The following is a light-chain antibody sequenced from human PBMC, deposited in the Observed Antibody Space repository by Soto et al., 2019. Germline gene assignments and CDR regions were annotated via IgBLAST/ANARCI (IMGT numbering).Light chain of an antibody. J-gene: IGLJ2*01. CDR1: STDVGGSDL. Sequence: QSVLTQPASVSASPGQSITISCTGTSTDVGGSDLVSWYQHYPGKAPKLLIYEGTERPSGVSNRFSGSKSGNTASLAISGLHAEDEADYYCSSSPGGRVIFGAGTKLTVL. CDR2: EGT. V-gene: IGLV2-23*01. CDR3: SSSPGGRVI.